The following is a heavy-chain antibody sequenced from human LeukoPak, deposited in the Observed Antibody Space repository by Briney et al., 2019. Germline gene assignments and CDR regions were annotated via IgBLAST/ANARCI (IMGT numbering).Heavy chain of an antibody. J-gene: IGHJ4*02. CDR3: ARDGGAYDSSGYYVYFDY. CDR2: ISTSGSYL. D-gene: IGHD3-22*01. V-gene: IGHV3-21*01. Sequence: GGSLRLSCAASGFTFSSYTINWVRQAPGKGLEWVSSISTSGSYLYYADSVKGRFTISRDNAKSSLYLQMNSLRAEDTAVYYCARDGGAYDSSGYYVYFDYWGQGTLVTASS. CDR1: GFTFSSYT.